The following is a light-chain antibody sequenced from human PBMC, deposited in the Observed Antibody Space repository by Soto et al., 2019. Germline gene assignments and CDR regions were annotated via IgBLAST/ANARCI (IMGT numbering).Light chain of an antibody. CDR1: QTVRSSS. V-gene: IGKV3D-20*02. Sequence: DIVLTQSPGTLSLSPGERATLSCRASQTVRSSSLAWYQQKPGQAPRLLIFGASTRAAGIPARFTGGGSGTDFTLTITSLEPEDFAVYYCQQRDSWPITFGQGTRLEIK. J-gene: IGKJ5*01. CDR3: QQRDSWPIT. CDR2: GAS.